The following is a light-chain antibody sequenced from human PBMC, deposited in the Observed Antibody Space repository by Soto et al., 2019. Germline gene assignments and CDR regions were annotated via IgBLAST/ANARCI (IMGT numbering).Light chain of an antibody. J-gene: IGLJ1*01. CDR2: EVS. CDR1: SSDVGGYNY. Sequence: QSALTQPPSASGSPGQSVTISCTVTSSDVGGYNYVSWYQQHPGKAPKLMIYEVSKRPSGVPDRFSGSKSGNTASLTVSGLQPEDEADYYCSSYAGSNKSVFGTGTKLTVL. V-gene: IGLV2-8*01. CDR3: SSYAGSNKSV.